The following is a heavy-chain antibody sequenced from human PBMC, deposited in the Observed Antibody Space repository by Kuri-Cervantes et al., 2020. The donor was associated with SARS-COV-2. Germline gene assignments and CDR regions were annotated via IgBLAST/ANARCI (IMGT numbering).Heavy chain of an antibody. CDR1: GFIFSDYA. CDR2: ISLDGRNT. Sequence: GGSLRLSCEASGFIFSDYAMDWVRQAPGKGLEWVAIISLDGRNTKFADSVKGRFTISRDNSKNVVYLQMSSLRAEDTAVYYCVQQIAVVNYYFDFWGQGTLVTVSS. V-gene: IGHV3-30*14. J-gene: IGHJ4*02. D-gene: IGHD2-2*01. CDR3: VQQIAVVNYYFDF.